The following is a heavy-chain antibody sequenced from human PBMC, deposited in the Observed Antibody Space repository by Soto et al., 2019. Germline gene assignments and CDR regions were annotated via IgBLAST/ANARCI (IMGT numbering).Heavy chain of an antibody. D-gene: IGHD4-17*01. CDR3: ARDDSSADYGDSGTFDY. CDR1: GFTFDDYG. CDR2: INWNGGSI. J-gene: IGHJ4*02. V-gene: IGHV3-20*04. Sequence: EVQLVESGGGVVRPGGSLRLSCAASGFTFDDYGMSWVRQAPGKGLEWVSVINWNGGSIGYADSVRGRFTMSRDNAKNSRYLQMNSLRADDTALYYCARDDSSADYGDSGTFDYWGRGTLVTVSS.